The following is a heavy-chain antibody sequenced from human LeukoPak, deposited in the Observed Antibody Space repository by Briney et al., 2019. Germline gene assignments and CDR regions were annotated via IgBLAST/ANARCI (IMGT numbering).Heavy chain of an antibody. V-gene: IGHV3-33*01. CDR1: GFTFSNYG. Sequence: GRSLRLSCAASGFTFSNYGMHWVRQAPGKGLEWVAVIWYDGSNKYYADSVKGLFTISRDNSKNTLYLQMNSLRAEDTAVYYCAGNYGPYYFDYWGQGTLVTVSS. D-gene: IGHD3-10*01. J-gene: IGHJ4*02. CDR2: IWYDGSNK. CDR3: AGNYGPYYFDY.